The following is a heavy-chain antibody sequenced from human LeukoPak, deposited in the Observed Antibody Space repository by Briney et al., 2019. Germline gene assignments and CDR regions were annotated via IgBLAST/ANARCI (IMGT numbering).Heavy chain of an antibody. Sequence: GGSLRLSCAASGFTFSSYSMNWVRQAPGKGLEWVSYISSSSSTIYYADSVKGRFTISRDNAKNSLYLQMNSLRAEDTAVYYCARDWHGWNPDYWGQGTLVTVSS. D-gene: IGHD1-1*01. J-gene: IGHJ4*02. CDR1: GFTFSSYS. CDR2: ISSSSSTI. V-gene: IGHV3-48*01. CDR3: ARDWHGWNPDY.